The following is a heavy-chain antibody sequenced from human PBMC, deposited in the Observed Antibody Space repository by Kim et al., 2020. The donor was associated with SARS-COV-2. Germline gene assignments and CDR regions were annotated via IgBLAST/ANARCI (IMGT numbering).Heavy chain of an antibody. CDR3: ARASRKPLINIDS. CDR1: GDSVKNSSYY. D-gene: IGHD3-16*01. J-gene: IGHJ4*02. Sequence: ETLSLTCSVSGDSVKNSSYYWGWLRQPPGRGLEYISSISSTVNTFQNPSLKSRLTMSVDMSTNQFSLRLKSVTAADTAVYYCARASRKPLINIDSWGQGT. V-gene: IGHV4-39*07. CDR2: ISSTVNT.